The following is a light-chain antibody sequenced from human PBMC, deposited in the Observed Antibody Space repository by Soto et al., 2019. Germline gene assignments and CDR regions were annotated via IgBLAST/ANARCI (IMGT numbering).Light chain of an antibody. CDR3: EVCDSSSDHPCV. Sequence: SYELAQPPSVSVAPGQTARITCGGNNIGSKSVHWDQQKPGQAPVLVGYDDSDRPSGIPERVSCSNSGNSATLTISTAEAVDEAEYYCEVCDSSSDHPCVFRPGTQVTV. J-gene: IGLJ1*01. CDR2: DDS. V-gene: IGLV3-21*02. CDR1: NIGSKS.